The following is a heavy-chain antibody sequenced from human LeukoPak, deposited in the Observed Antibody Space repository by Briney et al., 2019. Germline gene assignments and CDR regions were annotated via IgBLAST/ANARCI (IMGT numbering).Heavy chain of an antibody. CDR2: IYCSGST. J-gene: IGHJ4*02. V-gene: IGHV4-59*08. Sequence: SETLSLTCTVSDGSISSYYWSWIRQPPGKGLEWIGYIYCSGSTNYNPSLKSRVTISVDTSKNQFSLKLSSVTAADTAVYYCARQSIAVAFYYFDYWGQGTLVTVSS. CDR3: ARQSIAVAFYYFDY. CDR1: DGSISSYY. D-gene: IGHD6-19*01.